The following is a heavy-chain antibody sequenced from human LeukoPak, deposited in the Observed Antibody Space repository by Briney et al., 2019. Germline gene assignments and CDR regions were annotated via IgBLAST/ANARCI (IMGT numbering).Heavy chain of an antibody. V-gene: IGHV1-2*02. CDR1: GYTFTGYY. CDR2: INPSSGCT. Sequence: ASVKDSCKASGYTFTGYYMHGVRPARGQGGEWMGWINPSSGCTNYAQKFQARVTMTRDTSISTDYMELRRLRSDDTDVYYCASVAVAGRSVYYYYYMDVWGKGNTVTVSS. D-gene: IGHD6-19*01. J-gene: IGHJ6*03. CDR3: ASVAVAGRSVYYYYYMDV.